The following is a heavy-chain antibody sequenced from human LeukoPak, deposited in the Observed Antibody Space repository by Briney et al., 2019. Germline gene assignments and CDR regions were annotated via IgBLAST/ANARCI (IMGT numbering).Heavy chain of an antibody. J-gene: IGHJ4*02. D-gene: IGHD3-16*01. Sequence: RSLRLSCAASGFTFSSYAMHWVRQAPGKGLEWVAVISYDGSNKYYADSVKGRFTISRDNSKNTLYLQMNSLRAEDTAVYYCAGGYYYDYWGQGTLVTVSS. V-gene: IGHV3-30-3*01. CDR1: GFTFSSYA. CDR2: ISYDGSNK. CDR3: AGGYYYDY.